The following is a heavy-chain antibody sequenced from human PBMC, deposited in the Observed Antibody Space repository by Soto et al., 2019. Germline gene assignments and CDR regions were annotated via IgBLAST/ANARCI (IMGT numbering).Heavy chain of an antibody. V-gene: IGHV3-23*01. CDR3: AKDTYTSITGPFDD. D-gene: IGHD2-2*02. CDR1: GFSFSSYA. Sequence: EVQLLESGGGLVQPGGSRRLSCAASGFSFSSYAMSWVRQAPGKGLEWVAGISGSGGPTYYADSVKGRYTIARDDSKNTLYLQMNSLRPEDTAVYYCAKDTYTSITGPFDDWGQGTLVTVSS. CDR2: ISGSGGPT. J-gene: IGHJ4*02.